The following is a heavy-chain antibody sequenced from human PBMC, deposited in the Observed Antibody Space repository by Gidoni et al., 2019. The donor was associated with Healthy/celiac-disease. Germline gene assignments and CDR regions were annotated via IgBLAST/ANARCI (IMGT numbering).Heavy chain of an antibody. CDR1: GGTFSNYA. V-gene: IGHV1-69*01. CDR3: ARPMVRGGFDP. CDR2: IIPMFGTA. J-gene: IGHJ5*02. D-gene: IGHD3-10*01. Sequence: QLQLVQSGAEVKKPGSSVKVSCMASGGTFSNYAISWVRQAPGQGLEWMGGIIPMFGTANYAQKLQGRATITADESTSTAYMELSSLRSEDTAIYYCARPMVRGGFDPWGQGTLVTVSS.